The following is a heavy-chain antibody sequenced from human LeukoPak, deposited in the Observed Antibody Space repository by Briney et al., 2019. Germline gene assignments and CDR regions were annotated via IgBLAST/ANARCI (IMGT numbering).Heavy chain of an antibody. Sequence: PSETLSLTCTVSGGSISSSSYYWSWIRQPPGKGLEWIGYIYYSGSTNYNPSLKNGVTISVDTSKNQFSLKLSSVTAADTAVYYCARGGDGYSQRLDYWGQGTLVTVSS. D-gene: IGHD5-24*01. V-gene: IGHV4-61*01. CDR2: IYYSGST. J-gene: IGHJ4*02. CDR3: ARGGDGYSQRLDY. CDR1: GGSISSSSYY.